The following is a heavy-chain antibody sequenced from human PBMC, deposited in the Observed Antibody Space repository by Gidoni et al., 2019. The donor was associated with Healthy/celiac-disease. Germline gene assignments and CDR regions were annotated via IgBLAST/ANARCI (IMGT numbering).Heavy chain of an antibody. Sequence: QLQLQESGPGLVKPSETLSLTCTVSGGPLSSSSYYWGWIRKPPGKGREWVGSIYYSGSTYDNPSLKSRGTISVDTSRNQFSLKMSSVTAADTAVYYCARRPADYGDFIYFDYWGQGTLVTVSS. V-gene: IGHV4-39*01. CDR1: GGPLSSSSYY. CDR3: ARRPADYGDFIYFDY. D-gene: IGHD4-17*01. CDR2: IYYSGST. J-gene: IGHJ4*02.